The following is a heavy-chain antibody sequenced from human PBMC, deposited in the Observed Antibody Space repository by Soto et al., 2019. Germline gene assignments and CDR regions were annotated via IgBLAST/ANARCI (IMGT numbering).Heavy chain of an antibody. J-gene: IGHJ4*02. V-gene: IGHV4-31*03. CDR2: IHYSGRT. D-gene: IGHD3-22*01. CDR3: AGDREAYDSSGCIDF. Sequence: QVQLQESGPGLVKPSQTLSLTCTVSGGSISSGGYYWSWIRQHPGEGLEWIGNIHYSGRTYYTPSRRSRVTIPVHTSKCQFSRKVTSVMAAGTAVYCCAGDREAYDSSGCIDFWGQGTLVTVSS. CDR1: GGSISSGGYY.